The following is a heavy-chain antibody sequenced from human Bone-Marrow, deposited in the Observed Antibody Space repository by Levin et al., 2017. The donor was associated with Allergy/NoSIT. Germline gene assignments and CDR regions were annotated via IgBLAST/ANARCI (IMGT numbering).Heavy chain of an antibody. D-gene: IGHD3-22*01. J-gene: IGHJ1*01. V-gene: IGHV3-23*01. CDR2: ISGSGGST. CDR1: GFTFSSYA. CDR3: ASSDWVVVVIIGPHFQH. Sequence: GGSLRLSCAASGFTFSSYAMSWVRQAPGKGLEWVSAISGSGGSTYYADSVKGRFTISRDNSKNTLYLQMNSLRAEDTAVYYCASSDWVVVVIIGPHFQHWGQGTLVTVSS.